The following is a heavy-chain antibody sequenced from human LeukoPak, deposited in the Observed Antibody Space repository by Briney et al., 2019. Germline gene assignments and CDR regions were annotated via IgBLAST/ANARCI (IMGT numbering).Heavy chain of an antibody. J-gene: IGHJ3*02. D-gene: IGHD3-10*01. CDR1: GFTVSTNY. Sequence: GGSLRLSCAASGFTVSTNYMSWVRQAPGKGLEWVSAIYSDGRTYYADSVKGRFTISRDNSKNTLYLQMNSLRAEDTAVYYCARDSGRFDVFDIWGQGTMVTVSS. V-gene: IGHV3-53*01. CDR2: IYSDGRT. CDR3: ARDSGRFDVFDI.